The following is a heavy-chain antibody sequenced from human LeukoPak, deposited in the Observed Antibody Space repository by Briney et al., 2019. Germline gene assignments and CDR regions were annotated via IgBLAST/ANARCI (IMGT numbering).Heavy chain of an antibody. CDR1: GYTFTSFA. D-gene: IGHD6-19*01. Sequence: ASVKVSCKASGYTFTSFAIHWVRQAPGQRLEWTGWINAGNGNTKFSQHFQGRVSITRDTSASTAYMELSYLRSEDTALYFCARSIVYSSDSDGGYYFDYWGQGTLVTVSS. V-gene: IGHV1-3*01. J-gene: IGHJ4*02. CDR3: ARSIVYSSDSDGGYYFDY. CDR2: INAGNGNT.